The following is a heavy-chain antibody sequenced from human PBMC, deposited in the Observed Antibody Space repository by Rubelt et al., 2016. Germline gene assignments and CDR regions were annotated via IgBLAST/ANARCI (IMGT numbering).Heavy chain of an antibody. CDR2: IYYSGST. J-gene: IGHJ5*02. Sequence: QVQLQESGPGLVKPSQTLSLTCTVSGGSISSGGYYWSWIRQHPGKGLEWIGYIYYSGSTYYNPSLKSRVSISVETSKNQFSLKLSSVTAADTAVYYCARTIVVVPAAISGVPGKWFDPWGQGTLVTVSS. CDR3: ARTIVVVPAAISGVPGKWFDP. V-gene: IGHV4-31*03. CDR1: GGSISSGGYY. D-gene: IGHD2-2*02.